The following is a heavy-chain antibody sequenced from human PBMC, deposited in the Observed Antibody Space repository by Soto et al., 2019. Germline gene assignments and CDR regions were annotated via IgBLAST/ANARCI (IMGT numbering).Heavy chain of an antibody. CDR2: IYPGDSDT. D-gene: IGHD2-2*03. V-gene: IGHV5-51*01. CDR1: GYSFTSYW. J-gene: IGHJ5*02. Sequence: GESLKISCKGSGYSFTSYWIGWVRQMPGKGLEWMGIIYPGDSDTRYSPSFQGQVTISADKSISTAYLQWSSLKASDTAMYYCARLDIVVVPAVPRGFDPWGQGTLVTVSS. CDR3: ARLDIVVVPAVPRGFDP.